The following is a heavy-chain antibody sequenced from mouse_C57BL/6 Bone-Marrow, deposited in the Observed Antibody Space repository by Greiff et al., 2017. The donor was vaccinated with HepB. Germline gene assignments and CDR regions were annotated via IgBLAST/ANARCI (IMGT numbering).Heavy chain of an antibody. CDR3: ARLNYDNDRGYALGL. D-gene: IGHD2-4*01. J-gene: IGHJ4*01. CDR2: ISNLAYSI. CDR1: GFTFSDYG. Sequence: EVQLEESGGGLVQPGGSLKLSCAASGFTFSDYGMAWVRQAPRKGPEWVACISNLAYSIYYADTVKGRVTISRENAKNTLYLERSSLRSEDTAMYLCARLNYDNDRGYALGLWGQGTSLTVSS. V-gene: IGHV5-15*01.